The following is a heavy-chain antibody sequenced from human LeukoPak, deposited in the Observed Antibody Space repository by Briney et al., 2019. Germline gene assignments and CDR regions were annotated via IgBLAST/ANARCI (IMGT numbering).Heavy chain of an antibody. CDR3: ARGTTIFGVVPTDY. D-gene: IGHD3-3*01. CDR1: RYTFTGYY. Sequence: ASVKVSCKASRYTFTGYYMHWVRQAPGQGLEWMGWINPNSGGTNYAQKFQGRVTMTRDTSISTAYMELSRLRSDDTAVYYCARGTTIFGVVPTDYWGQGTLVTVSS. V-gene: IGHV1-2*02. J-gene: IGHJ4*02. CDR2: INPNSGGT.